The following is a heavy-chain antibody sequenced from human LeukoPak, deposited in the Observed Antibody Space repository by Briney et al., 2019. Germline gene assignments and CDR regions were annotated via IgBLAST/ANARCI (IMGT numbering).Heavy chain of an antibody. J-gene: IGHJ4*02. CDR1: GFTFSSYW. CDR2: IKQDGSEK. CDR3: ARAGPSQWGYFDY. D-gene: IGHD3-16*01. Sequence: PGGSLRLSCAASGFTFSSYWMGWVRQAPGKGLEWVANIKQDGSEKYYVDSVKGRFTISRDNSKNTLYLQMNSLRAEDTAVYYCARAGPSQWGYFDYWGQGTLVTVSP. V-gene: IGHV3-7*03.